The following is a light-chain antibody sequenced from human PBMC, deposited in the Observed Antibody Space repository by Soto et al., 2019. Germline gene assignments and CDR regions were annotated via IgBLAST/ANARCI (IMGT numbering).Light chain of an antibody. CDR2: DAS. J-gene: IGKJ2*01. CDR3: QQYNNWPPYT. V-gene: IGKV3-11*01. CDR1: QSISNY. Sequence: EIVLTQSPATLSLSPGERATLSCRASQSISNYVAWYQQKPGQAPRLLIYDASDRATGIPGRFSGSGSGTEFTLTISSLQSEDFAVYYCQQYNNWPPYTFGQGTKLEIK.